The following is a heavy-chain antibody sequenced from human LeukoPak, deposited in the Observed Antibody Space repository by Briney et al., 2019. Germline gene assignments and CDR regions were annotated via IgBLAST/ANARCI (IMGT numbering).Heavy chain of an antibody. V-gene: IGHV3-33*01. CDR2: IWYDGSNK. CDR3: ARDLRIAAAGGLGGYYYYGMDV. CDR1: GFTFSSYG. D-gene: IGHD6-13*01. J-gene: IGHJ6*02. Sequence: GRSLRLSCAASGFTFSSYGMHWVRQAPGKGLEWVAVIWYDGSNKYYVDSVKGRFTISRDNSKNTLYLQMNSLRAEDTAVYYCARDLRIAAAGGLGGYYYYGMDVWGQGTTATVSS.